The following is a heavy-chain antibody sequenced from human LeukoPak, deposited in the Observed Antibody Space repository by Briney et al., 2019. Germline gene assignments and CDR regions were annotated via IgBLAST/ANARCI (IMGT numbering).Heavy chain of an antibody. CDR3: ASIVVVAADAKNDY. D-gene: IGHD2-15*01. Sequence: GGSLRLSCAASGFTFSSYGMHWVRQAPGKGLEWVAFIRYDGSNKYYADSVKGRFTISRDNPKNTLYLQMNSLRAEDTAVYYCASIVVVAADAKNDYWGQGTLVTVSS. J-gene: IGHJ4*02. V-gene: IGHV3-30*02. CDR1: GFTFSSYG. CDR2: IRYDGSNK.